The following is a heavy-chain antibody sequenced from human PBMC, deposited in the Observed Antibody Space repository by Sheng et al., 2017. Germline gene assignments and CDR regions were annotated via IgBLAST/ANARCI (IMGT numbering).Heavy chain of an antibody. CDR2: ISYDGSNK. CDR1: GFTFSSYG. Sequence: QVQLVESGGGVVQPGRSLRLSCAASGFTFSSYGMHWVRQAPGKGLEWVAVISYDGSNKYYADSVKGRFTISRDNSKNTLYLQMNSLRAEDTAVYYCAKAPTTVNFMVDYWGQGTPGHRLL. D-gene: IGHD4-4*01. V-gene: IGHV3-30*18. CDR3: AKAPTTVNFMVDY. J-gene: IGHJ4*02.